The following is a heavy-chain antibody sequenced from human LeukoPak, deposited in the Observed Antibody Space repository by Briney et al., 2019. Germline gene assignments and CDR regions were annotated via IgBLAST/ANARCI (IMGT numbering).Heavy chain of an antibody. Sequence: GGSLRLSCAASGFTFSSYGMHWVRQAPGKGLEWVAVIWYDGSNKYYAASVKGRFTISRDNSKNTLYLQMNSLRAEDTAVYYCARESSPSYYDSSGYYSGLDYWGQGTLVTVSS. CDR1: GFTFSSYG. D-gene: IGHD3-22*01. V-gene: IGHV3-33*01. CDR3: ARESSPSYYDSSGYYSGLDY. CDR2: IWYDGSNK. J-gene: IGHJ4*02.